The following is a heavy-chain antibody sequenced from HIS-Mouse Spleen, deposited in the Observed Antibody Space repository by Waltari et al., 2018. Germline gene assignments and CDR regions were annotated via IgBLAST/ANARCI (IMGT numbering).Heavy chain of an antibody. CDR3: AKEGGIAAAGSDDAFDI. J-gene: IGHJ3*02. Sequence: EVQLVESGGGLVQPGRSLRLSCAASGFTFDDYAMHWVRHAPGKGLEWVSGISWNSGSIGYADSVKGRFTISRDNAKNSLYLQMNSLRAEDTALYYCAKEGGIAAAGSDDAFDIWGQGTMVTVSS. D-gene: IGHD6-13*01. V-gene: IGHV3-9*01. CDR2: ISWNSGSI. CDR1: GFTFDDYA.